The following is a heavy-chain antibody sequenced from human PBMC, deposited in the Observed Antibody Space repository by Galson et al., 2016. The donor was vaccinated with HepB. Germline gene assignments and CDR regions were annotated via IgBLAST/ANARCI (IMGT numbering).Heavy chain of an antibody. CDR3: AREYCSSTSCLDYYYGMDV. J-gene: IGHJ6*02. V-gene: IGHV1-3*01. CDR2: ITAGNGNT. D-gene: IGHD2-2*01. Sequence: SVKVSCKAFGYTFTNYAMHWVRQAPGQRLEWMGWITAGNGNTKYSQNFQGRVTITRDTSATTAYMELSSLRSADTAVYYCAREYCSSTSCLDYYYGMDVWGQGTTVTVSS. CDR1: GYTFTNYA.